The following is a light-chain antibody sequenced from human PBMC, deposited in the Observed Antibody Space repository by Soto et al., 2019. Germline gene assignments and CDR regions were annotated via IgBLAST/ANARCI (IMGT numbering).Light chain of an antibody. CDR3: QQYQRYPPS. J-gene: IGKJ4*01. V-gene: IGKV1-5*01. CDR1: QTISNW. CDR2: GAT. Sequence: DIQMTQSPSTLSASVGDRVTITCRASQTISNWLAWYQQKPGKAPKLLIYGATSLQRGVPSRFSGSGGDTDFSLTISSLQPEDIATYYCQQYQRYPPSFGGGTKVEIK.